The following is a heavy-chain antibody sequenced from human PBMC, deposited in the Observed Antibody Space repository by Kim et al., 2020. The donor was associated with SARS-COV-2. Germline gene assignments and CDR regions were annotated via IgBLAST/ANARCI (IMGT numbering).Heavy chain of an antibody. V-gene: IGHV4-59*01. CDR3: ARSTFGDGYNCPFDY. Sequence: PALKGRVTISVDTYKNQFALRLSSVTAADTAVYYCARSTFGDGYNCPFDYWGQGTLVTVSS. J-gene: IGHJ4*02. D-gene: IGHD5-12*01.